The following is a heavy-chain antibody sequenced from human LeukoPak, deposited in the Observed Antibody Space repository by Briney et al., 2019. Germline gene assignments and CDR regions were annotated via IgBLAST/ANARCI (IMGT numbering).Heavy chain of an antibody. CDR3: ARDCSSTSCPSNLTQYYYYYGMDV. CDR1: GFTFEDYP. Sequence: PGGSLRLSCEASGFTFEDYPMHWVRQSPGKGLEWVASISWNSASIGYAASVKGRFSISRDNAKNSLYLQMNSLRAEDTAVYYCARDCSSTSCPSNLTQYYYYYGMDVWGQGTTVTVSS. J-gene: IGHJ6*02. D-gene: IGHD2-2*01. V-gene: IGHV3-9*01. CDR2: ISWNSASI.